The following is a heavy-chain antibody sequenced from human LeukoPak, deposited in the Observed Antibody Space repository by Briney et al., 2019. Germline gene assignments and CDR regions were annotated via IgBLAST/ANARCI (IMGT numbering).Heavy chain of an antibody. CDR3: ARVRGNSWSNWFDP. Sequence: ASVKVSCKASGYAFTGHYIHWVRQAPGQGLEWMGWINPNNGATKSAQKFQGRVTLTRDTSISTAYMDLGRLRSGDTAVYYCARVRGNSWSNWFDPWGQGTLVTVSS. D-gene: IGHD5-18*01. J-gene: IGHJ5*02. V-gene: IGHV1-2*02. CDR2: INPNNGAT. CDR1: GYAFTGHY.